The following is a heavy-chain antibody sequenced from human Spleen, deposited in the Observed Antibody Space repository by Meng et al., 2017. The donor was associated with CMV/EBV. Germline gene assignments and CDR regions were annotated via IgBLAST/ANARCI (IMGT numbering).Heavy chain of an antibody. Sequence: FNNAWMSWVRQAPGKGLEWVGRIKSKTDGGTTDYAAPVKGRFTISRDDSKNTLFLQMNSLKTEDTAVYYCTTVQQGYCSSTSCYGAWGQGTLVTVSS. CDR1: FNNAW. J-gene: IGHJ5*02. V-gene: IGHV3-15*01. CDR3: TTVQQGYCSSTSCYGA. D-gene: IGHD2-2*01. CDR2: IKSKTDGGTT.